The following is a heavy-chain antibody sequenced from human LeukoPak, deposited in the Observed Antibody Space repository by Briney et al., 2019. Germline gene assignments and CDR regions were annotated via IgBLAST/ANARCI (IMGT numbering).Heavy chain of an antibody. CDR1: GFTFSSQG. CDR2: ISYDESHK. Sequence: QTGGSLRLSCAASGFTFSSQGMHWVRQAPGKGLEWVAVISYDESHKYYADSVKGRFTISRDNSENTLYLEMNSLRAEDTAVYYCARGRTGTSRDNFDYWGQGTLVTVSS. J-gene: IGHJ4*02. V-gene: IGHV3-30*03. CDR3: ARGRTGTSRDNFDY. D-gene: IGHD1/OR15-1a*01.